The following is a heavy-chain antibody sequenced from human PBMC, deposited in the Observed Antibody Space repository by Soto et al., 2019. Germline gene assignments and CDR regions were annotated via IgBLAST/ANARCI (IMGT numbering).Heavy chain of an antibody. V-gene: IGHV4-34*01. J-gene: IGHJ4*02. CDR1: GGSFSGYT. CDR2: INHSGTT. Sequence: QVQLQQWGAGLLKPSETLSLTCAVYGGSFSGYTWIWIRQPPGQGLEWIGEINHSGTTNHNPSLKSRVIISVDTSKKQFALRLTSVPAADTAVYYCARGSDYTSSFDYWGQGTLVTVSS. D-gene: IGHD3-16*01. CDR3: ARGSDYTSSFDY.